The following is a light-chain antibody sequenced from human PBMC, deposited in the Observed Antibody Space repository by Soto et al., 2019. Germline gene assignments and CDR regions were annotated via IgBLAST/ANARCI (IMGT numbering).Light chain of an antibody. CDR3: SSYEGSNSV. J-gene: IGLJ3*02. CDR1: SSDVGGYNY. Sequence: QSALTQPPSASGSPGQSVTISCTGTSSDVGGYNYVSWYQQHPGKAPKVMIYEVSKRPSGVPDRFSGSKSGNTASLTVSGLQAEDEADYYCSSYEGSNSVFGGGTKLTVL. V-gene: IGLV2-8*01. CDR2: EVS.